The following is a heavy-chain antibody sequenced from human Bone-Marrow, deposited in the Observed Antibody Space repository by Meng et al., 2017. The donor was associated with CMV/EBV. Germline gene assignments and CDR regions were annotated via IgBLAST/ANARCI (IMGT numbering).Heavy chain of an antibody. CDR3: ASVGSNSYGYEVDY. Sequence: ASVKVSCKASGYTFTGYYMHWVRQAPGQGLEWMGWMNPNSGNTGYAQKCQGRVTMTRNTSISTAYMELSSLRSEDTAVYYGASVGSNSYGYEVDYWGQGTLVTVSS. V-gene: IGHV1-8*02. CDR1: GYTFTGYY. CDR2: MNPNSGNT. D-gene: IGHD5-18*01. J-gene: IGHJ4*02.